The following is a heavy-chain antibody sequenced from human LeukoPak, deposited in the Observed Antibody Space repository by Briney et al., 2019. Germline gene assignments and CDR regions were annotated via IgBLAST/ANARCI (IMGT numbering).Heavy chain of an antibody. CDR1: GFTFSNFA. D-gene: IGHD6-13*01. Sequence: GGSLRLSCATSGFTFSNFALHWVRQAPGKGLEWVAAVSYDESKYYADSAKGRFTISRDDSNNTLNLQMDSLRPEDTAVYYCARDPRIAAAWDYWGQGTLVTVSS. J-gene: IGHJ4*02. V-gene: IGHV3-30-3*01. CDR3: ARDPRIAAAWDY. CDR2: VSYDESK.